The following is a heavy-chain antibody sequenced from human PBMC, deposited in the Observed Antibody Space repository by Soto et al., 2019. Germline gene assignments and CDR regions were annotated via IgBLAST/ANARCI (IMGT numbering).Heavy chain of an antibody. J-gene: IGHJ6*02. V-gene: IGHV1-18*04. CDR1: GYTXTSYG. Sequence: SXKVSFKASGYTXTSYGISLVRQAPGQGLEWSGWIIAYNGNTNYAQKLQGRLTITTETYTSTAYMELMSLRSDDTAVYYFARGSGKDIVVVPAAIRVVALDVWGQGTTGTVSS. CDR2: IIAYNGNT. D-gene: IGHD2-2*02. CDR3: ARGSGKDIVVVPAAIRVVALDV.